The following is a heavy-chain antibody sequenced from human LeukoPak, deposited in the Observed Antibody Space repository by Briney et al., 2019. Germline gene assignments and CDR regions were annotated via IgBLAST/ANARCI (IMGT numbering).Heavy chain of an antibody. CDR1: RFDFIAYG. J-gene: IGHJ4*02. CDR2: ISYDGGNK. D-gene: IGHD3-10*01. V-gene: IGHV3-30*18. CDR3: AKGGGSGYGSGSLSN. Sequence: PGGSLRLSCAASRFDFIAYGMHWVRQAPGTGLEWVAVISYDGGNKYYAESVKGRFTISRDNSKNTLYLQMNSLRPEDTAVYYCAKGGGSGYGSGSLSNWGQGALVTVSS.